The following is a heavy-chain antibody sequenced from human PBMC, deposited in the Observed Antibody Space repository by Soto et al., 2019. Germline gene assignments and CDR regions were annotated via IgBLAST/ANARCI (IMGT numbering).Heavy chain of an antibody. J-gene: IGHJ4*02. D-gene: IGHD6-19*01. CDR3: AAAAIPVAGRHPDF. CDR2: INPNNGVT. V-gene: IGHV1-2*02. CDR1: GYMFTGFY. Sequence: QVQLVQSGAEVKRPGASVKVSCKASGYMFTGFYLHWVRQAPGQGLEWMGWINPNNGVTTYAKNFHGRVTMTRDSSISTAYMELSSLRSDDTAVYFCAAAAIPVAGRHPDFWGQGTVVTVS.